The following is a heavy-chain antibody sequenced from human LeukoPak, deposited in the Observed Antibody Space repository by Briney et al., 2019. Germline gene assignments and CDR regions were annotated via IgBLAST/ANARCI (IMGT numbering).Heavy chain of an antibody. D-gene: IGHD2-2*03. CDR3: ARAAWIDYYYYMDV. CDR2: INPNSGGT. Sequence: ASVKVSCKASGYTFTGYYMHWVRQAPGQGLEWMGWINPNSGGTNYAQKFQGRVTMTRDTSISTAYMELSRLRSDDTAVYYCARAAWIDYYYYMDVWGKGTTVTISS. J-gene: IGHJ6*03. CDR1: GYTFTGYY. V-gene: IGHV1-2*02.